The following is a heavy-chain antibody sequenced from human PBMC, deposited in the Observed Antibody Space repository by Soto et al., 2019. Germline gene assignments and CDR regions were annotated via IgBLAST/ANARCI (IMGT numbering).Heavy chain of an antibody. D-gene: IGHD2-8*01. J-gene: IGHJ4*02. CDR2: ISSSGSTI. Sequence: PGGSLRLSCAASGFTFSPYEMSWVRQAPGKGLEWISYISSSGSTIHYADSVKGRFSISRDNAKKSLFLQMNSLRAEDTAVYYCVREAPCSNGVCQFDYWGLTPLSTVS. CDR3: VREAPCSNGVCQFDY. V-gene: IGHV3-48*03. CDR1: GFTFSPYE.